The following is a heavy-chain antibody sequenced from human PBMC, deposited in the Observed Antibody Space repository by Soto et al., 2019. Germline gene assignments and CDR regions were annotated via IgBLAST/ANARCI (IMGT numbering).Heavy chain of an antibody. J-gene: IGHJ4*02. CDR2: ISAYNGNT. CDR3: ARDLGYCTNGVCYGDFDY. Sequence: EASVKVSCKASGYTFTSYGISWVRQAPGQGLEWMGWISAYNGNTNYAQKLQGRVTMTTDTSTSTAYMELRSLRSDDTAVYYCARDLGYCTNGVCYGDFDYWGQGTLVTVS. CDR1: GYTFTSYG. D-gene: IGHD2-8*01. V-gene: IGHV1-18*01.